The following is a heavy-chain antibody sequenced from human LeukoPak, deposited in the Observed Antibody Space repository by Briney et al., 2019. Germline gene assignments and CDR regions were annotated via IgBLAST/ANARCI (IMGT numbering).Heavy chain of an antibody. CDR3: ARDRRAAARGN. J-gene: IGHJ4*02. Sequence: SETLSLTCTVSGGSISSSSYYWGWIRQPPGKGLEWIGSIYYSGSTYYNPSLKSRVTISVDTSKNQFSLKLSSVTAADTAVYYCARDRRAAARGNWGQGTLVTVSS. V-gene: IGHV4-39*02. CDR2: IYYSGST. D-gene: IGHD6-13*01. CDR1: GGSISSSSYY.